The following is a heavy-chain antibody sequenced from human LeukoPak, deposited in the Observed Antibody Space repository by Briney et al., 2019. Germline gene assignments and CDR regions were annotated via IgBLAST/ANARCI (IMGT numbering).Heavy chain of an antibody. Sequence: PSETLSLTCTVSGGSISSYYWSWIRQPPGKGLEWIGYIYYSGSTNYNPSLKSRVTISVDTSKNQFSLKLSSVTAADTAVYYCARLTGYMIEDHFDYWGQGTLVTVSS. V-gene: IGHV4-59*01. J-gene: IGHJ4*02. CDR2: IYYSGST. D-gene: IGHD3-22*01. CDR1: GGSISSYY. CDR3: ARLTGYMIEDHFDY.